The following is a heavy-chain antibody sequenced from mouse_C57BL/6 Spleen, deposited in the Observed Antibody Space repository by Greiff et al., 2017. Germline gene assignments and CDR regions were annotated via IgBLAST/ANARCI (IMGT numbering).Heavy chain of an antibody. CDR2: ISGGGGNT. V-gene: IGHV5-9*01. CDR3: ARSPYYFDY. Sequence: EVKLMESGGGLVKPGGSLKLSCAASGFTFSSYTMPWVRPTPEKRLEWVATISGGGGNTYYPDSVKGRFAISRDDAKSTLCLRMSRLRSEDTALYYCARSPYYFDYGGQGTTLTVS. J-gene: IGHJ2*01. CDR1: GFTFSSYT.